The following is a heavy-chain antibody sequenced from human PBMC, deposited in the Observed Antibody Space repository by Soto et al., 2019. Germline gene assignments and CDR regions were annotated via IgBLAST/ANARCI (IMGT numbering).Heavy chain of an antibody. D-gene: IGHD3-10*01. J-gene: IGHJ4*02. CDR1: GYTFSNYG. CDR2: ISGYNGNT. CDR3: AGDISMVRD. Sequence: QVQLVQSGAEVKKPGASVKVSCKTSGYTFSNYGITWVRQAPGQGLEWMGWISGYNGNTNYAQKLQGRVTMTTDTSTSTAYMELRSLRSDDTAIYYCAGDISMVRDWGQGTLVTVSS. V-gene: IGHV1-18*01.